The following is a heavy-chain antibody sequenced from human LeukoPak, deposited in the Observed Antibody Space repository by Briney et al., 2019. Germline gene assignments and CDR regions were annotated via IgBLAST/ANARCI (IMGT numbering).Heavy chain of an antibody. J-gene: IGHJ6*03. Sequence: SETLSLTCTVSGGSITNYYWTWIRQPPGKGLEWIGYIHYSGSTNYNPSLKSRVTISVDTSKDQFSLKLSSVTAADTAVYYCARASITYYYYYMGVWGKGTTVTVSS. CDR2: IHYSGST. V-gene: IGHV4-59*01. CDR3: ARASITYYYYYMGV. D-gene: IGHD1-20*01. CDR1: GGSITNYY.